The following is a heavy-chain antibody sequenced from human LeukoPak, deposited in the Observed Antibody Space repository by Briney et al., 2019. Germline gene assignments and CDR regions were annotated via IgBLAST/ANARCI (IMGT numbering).Heavy chain of an antibody. V-gene: IGHV3-30*04. J-gene: IGHJ6*04. CDR3: ARDLAYCSGGSCYGMDV. CDR1: GFTFSSYA. Sequence: TGGSLRLSCAASGFTFSSYAMHWVRQAPGKGLEWVAVISYDGSNKYYADSVKGRFTISRDNSKNTLYLQMNSLRAEDTAVYYCARDLAYCSGGSCYGMDVWGKGTTVTVSS. D-gene: IGHD2-15*01. CDR2: ISYDGSNK.